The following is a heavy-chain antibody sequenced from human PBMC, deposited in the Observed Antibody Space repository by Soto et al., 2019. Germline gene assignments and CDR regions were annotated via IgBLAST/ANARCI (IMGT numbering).Heavy chain of an antibody. Sequence: QVQLVQSGAEVKKPGSSVKVSCKASGGTFSSYAISWVRQAPGQGLEWMGGIIPIFGTANYAQKFQGRVTITADESTRTAYMEVSSPRSQDAAVYYCGREPFIGVVTAPAYYYYGIDVWGQGTTVTVSS. CDR1: GGTFSSYA. D-gene: IGHD2-21*02. V-gene: IGHV1-69*01. CDR3: GREPFIGVVTAPAYYYYGIDV. J-gene: IGHJ6*02. CDR2: IIPIFGTA.